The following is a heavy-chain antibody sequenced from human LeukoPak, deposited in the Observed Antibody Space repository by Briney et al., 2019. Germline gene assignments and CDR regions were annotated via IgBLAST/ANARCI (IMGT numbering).Heavy chain of an antibody. J-gene: IGHJ4*02. CDR1: GFTFSSYE. V-gene: IGHV3-48*03. D-gene: IGHD6-19*01. Sequence: GGSLRLSCAASGFTFSSYEMSWVRQAPGKGLEWVSYISSSGSTIYYADSVKGRFTISRDNAKNSLYLQMNSLRAEDTAVYYCASQQWLVRGFDYWGQGTLVTVSS. CDR3: ASQQWLVRGFDY. CDR2: ISSSGSTI.